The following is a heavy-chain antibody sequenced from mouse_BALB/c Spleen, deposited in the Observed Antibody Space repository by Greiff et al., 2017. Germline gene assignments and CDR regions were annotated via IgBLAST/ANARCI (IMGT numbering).Heavy chain of an antibody. CDR3: ARSVYYYGSSYYWYFDV. CDR1: GYSITSDYA. D-gene: IGHD1-1*01. V-gene: IGHV3-2*02. J-gene: IGHJ1*01. Sequence: EVKLQESGPGLVKPSQSLSLTCTVTGYSITSDYAWNWIRQFPGNKLEWMGYISYSGSTSYNPSLKSRISITRDTSKNQFFLQLNSVTTEDTATYYCARSVYYYGSSYYWYFDVWGAGTTVTVSS. CDR2: ISYSGST.